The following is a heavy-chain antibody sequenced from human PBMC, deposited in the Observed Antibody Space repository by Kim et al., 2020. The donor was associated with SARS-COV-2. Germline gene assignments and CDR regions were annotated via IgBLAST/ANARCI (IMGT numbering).Heavy chain of an antibody. J-gene: IGHJ4*02. CDR1: GSTFSSYG. D-gene: IGHD5-12*01. Sequence: GGSLRLSCAASGSTFSSYGMHWVRQAPGKGLEWVAVISYDGSNKYYADSVKGRFTISRDNSKNTLYLQMNSLRAEDTAVYYCAKQIVATFMFDYWGQGTLVTVSS. CDR2: ISYDGSNK. CDR3: AKQIVATFMFDY. V-gene: IGHV3-30*18.